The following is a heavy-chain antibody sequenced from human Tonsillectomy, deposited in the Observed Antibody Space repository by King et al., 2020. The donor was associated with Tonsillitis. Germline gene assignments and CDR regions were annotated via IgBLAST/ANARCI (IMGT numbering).Heavy chain of an antibody. CDR1: GYSFTSYW. CDR3: AAGGQTYYYDSSGYYYGG. J-gene: IGHJ4*02. CDR2: IYPGDSDT. D-gene: IGHD3-22*01. Sequence: QLVQSGAEVKKPGESLKISCKGSGYSFTSYWIGWVRQMPGKGLEWMGIIYPGDSDTRYSPSFQGQVTISAEKSISTAYLQWSGLKASDTAMYSCAAGGQTYYYDSSGYYYGGWGQGTLVTVSS. V-gene: IGHV5-51*01.